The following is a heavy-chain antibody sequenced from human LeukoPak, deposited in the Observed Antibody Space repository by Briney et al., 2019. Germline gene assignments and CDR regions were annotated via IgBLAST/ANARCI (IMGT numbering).Heavy chain of an antibody. D-gene: IGHD3-16*01. CDR3: RVSRGSRKFLGY. J-gene: IGHJ4*02. CDR1: GGSFSGYY. V-gene: IGHV4-34*01. CDR2: INHSGST. Sequence: PSETLSLTCAVYGGSFSGYYWSWIRQPPGKGLEWIGEINHSGSTNYNPSLKSRVTISVDTSKNQFSLKLSSVTAADTAVYYCRVSRGSRKFLGYWGQGTLVTVSS.